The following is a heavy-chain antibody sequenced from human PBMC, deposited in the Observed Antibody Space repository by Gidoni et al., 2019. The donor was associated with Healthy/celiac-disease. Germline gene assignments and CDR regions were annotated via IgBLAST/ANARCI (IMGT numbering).Heavy chain of an antibody. V-gene: IGHV3-48*01. J-gene: IGHJ1*01. D-gene: IGHD2-2*02. CDR1: GFTFSSYS. CDR2: ISSSSSTI. Sequence: EVQLVESGGGLVQPGGSLRLSCAASGFTFSSYSMNWVRQAPGKGLEWVSYISSSSSTIYYADSVKGRFTISRDNAKNSLYLKMNSLRAEDTAVYYCARSYCSSTSCYRYFQHWGQGTLVTVSS. CDR3: ARSYCSSTSCYRYFQH.